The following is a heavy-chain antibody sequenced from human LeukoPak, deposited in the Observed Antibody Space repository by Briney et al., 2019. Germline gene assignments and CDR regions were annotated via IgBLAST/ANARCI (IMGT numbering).Heavy chain of an antibody. V-gene: IGHV4-59*08. CDR3: ARAPAAGFYFGS. CDR2: IYYSGST. CDR1: GGSISSYY. D-gene: IGHD6-13*01. J-gene: IGHJ4*02. Sequence: SETLSLTCTVSGGSISSYYWSWIRQPPGKGLEWIGYIYYSGSTKYNPSLKSRVTISVDTSKNQFSLKLSSVTAADTAAYYCARAPAAGFYFGSWGQGTLVTVSS.